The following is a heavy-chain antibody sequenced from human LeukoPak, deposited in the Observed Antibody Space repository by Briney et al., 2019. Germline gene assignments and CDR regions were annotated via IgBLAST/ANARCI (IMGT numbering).Heavy chain of an antibody. Sequence: EASVKVSCKASGYTFTGYYMHWVRQAPGQGREWMGRINPNSGGTNYAQKFQGRVTMTRDTSISTAYMELSRLRSDDTAVYYCAGTAAGTGLSIDYWGQGTLVTFSS. CDR2: INPNSGGT. CDR3: AGTAAGTGLSIDY. J-gene: IGHJ4*02. CDR1: GYTFTGYY. V-gene: IGHV1-2*06. D-gene: IGHD6-13*01.